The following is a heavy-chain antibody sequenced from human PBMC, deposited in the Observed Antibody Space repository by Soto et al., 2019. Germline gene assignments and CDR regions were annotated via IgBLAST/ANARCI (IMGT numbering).Heavy chain of an antibody. J-gene: IGHJ4*02. CDR3: ARVGAYGGFTY. V-gene: IGHV1-8*01. D-gene: IGHD3-16*01. CDR2: LNPNSGNT. CDR1: GYTFSSSD. Sequence: ASVKVSCRASGYTFSSSDIHWLRQATGQGLEWMGWLNPNSGNTGYALKFQGRVTVTRNTSISTAYMELSGLRSEDTAVYYCARVGAYGGFTYWGQGTLVTVSS.